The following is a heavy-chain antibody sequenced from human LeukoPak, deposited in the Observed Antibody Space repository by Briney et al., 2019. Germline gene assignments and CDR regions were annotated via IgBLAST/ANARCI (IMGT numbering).Heavy chain of an antibody. CDR2: IYYTGST. J-gene: IGHJ5*02. CDR1: GGSISSSDYY. Sequence: SETLSLTCTVSGGSISSSDYYGGRIRQPRGMGVEWIGNIYYTGSTSYNSSLESRVTISVDTSKNQFSLQLSYVTAADTAVYYCARENSSADGVCWACEPRGQGTLVTVSS. D-gene: IGHD2-8*02. V-gene: IGHV4-39*07. CDR3: ARENSSADGVCWACEP.